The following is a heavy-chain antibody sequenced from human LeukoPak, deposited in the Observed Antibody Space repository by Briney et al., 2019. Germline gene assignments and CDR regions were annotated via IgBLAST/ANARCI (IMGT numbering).Heavy chain of an antibody. D-gene: IGHD2-2*01. V-gene: IGHV3-21*06. CDR1: GFTFSSYS. CDR3: ARDFDCSDTTCYDVGLDY. Sequence: GGSLRLSCAASGFTFSSYSINWVRQAPGKGLDWVSCISSSSSFIYYADSVKGRFTISRDNAKNSLYLQMNSLRAEDTAVYYCARDFDCSDTTCYDVGLDYWGQGTLVTVSS. CDR2: ISSSSSFI. J-gene: IGHJ4*02.